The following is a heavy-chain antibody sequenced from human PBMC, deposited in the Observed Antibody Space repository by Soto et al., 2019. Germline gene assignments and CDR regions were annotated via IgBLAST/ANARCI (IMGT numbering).Heavy chain of an antibody. CDR2: ISSSSSTI. Sequence: GGSLRLSCTASAFTFSSYSMNWVRQAPGKGLEWVSYISSSSSTIYYADSVKGRFTISRDNAKNSVYLQMNSLRAEDTAVYYCARDKGRSPLDYWGQGTLVTVSS. CDR3: ARDKGRSPLDY. J-gene: IGHJ4*02. V-gene: IGHV3-48*01. D-gene: IGHD2-15*01. CDR1: AFTFSSYS.